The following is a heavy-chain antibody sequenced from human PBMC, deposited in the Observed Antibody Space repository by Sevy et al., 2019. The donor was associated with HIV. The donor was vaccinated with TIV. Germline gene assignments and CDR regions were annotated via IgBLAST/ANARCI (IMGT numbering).Heavy chain of an antibody. CDR2: IYYDGRSK. V-gene: IGHV3-33*01. Sequence: GGSLKLSCAASGFTFRSFDMHWVRQAPGKGPEWVALIYYDGRSKYYADSVKGRFTISRDNSDNTLYLQVNNLGAEDTAVYYCARDLGSGWFPLDYWGQGTLVTVSS. J-gene: IGHJ4*02. CDR3: ARDLGSGWFPLDY. CDR1: GFTFRSFD. D-gene: IGHD6-19*01.